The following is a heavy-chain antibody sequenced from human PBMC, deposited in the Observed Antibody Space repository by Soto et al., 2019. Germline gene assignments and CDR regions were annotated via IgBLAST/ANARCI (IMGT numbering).Heavy chain of an antibody. Sequence: QVQLQESGPGLVKPSETLSLTCTVSGGSISSYYWSWIRQPPGKGLEWIGYIYYSGSTNYNPSLTSRVTTSVDTSKNEFCLKMSSVTAADTAVYYCARGYRSNRAYGLDVWGQGTTVTVSS. CDR1: GGSISSYY. D-gene: IGHD6-13*01. CDR3: ARGYRSNRAYGLDV. CDR2: IYYSGST. V-gene: IGHV4-59*01. J-gene: IGHJ6*02.